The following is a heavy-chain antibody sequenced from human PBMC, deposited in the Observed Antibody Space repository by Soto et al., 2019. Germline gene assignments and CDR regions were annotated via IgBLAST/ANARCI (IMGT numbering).Heavy chain of an antibody. D-gene: IGHD3-16*02. J-gene: IGHJ4*02. CDR1: GYIFKNYA. Sequence: QVQLVQSGAEVKETGSSVKVSCKSSGYIFKNYAVTWLRQAPGQGLEWMGGIIPVFGTPDYSQKFRGRVTITADESTSTVYMEMRSLTSEDTAVYYYARHLYDYVWGSYRHWGQGTLLTVSS. CDR3: ARHLYDYVWGSYRH. CDR2: IIPVFGTP. V-gene: IGHV1-69*01.